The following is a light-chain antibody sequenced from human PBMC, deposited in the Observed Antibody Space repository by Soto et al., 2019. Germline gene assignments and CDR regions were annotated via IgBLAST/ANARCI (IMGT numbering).Light chain of an antibody. Sequence: ETVMTQSPASLSVSPGERATLSCRASQSVSSNLAWYQQKPGQAPRLLIYGASTRATGIPARFSGSGSGTEFTLTISSLQSEDFAVYYCQQYNNWPPVTFGQGTRLEIK. CDR2: GAS. CDR1: QSVSSN. CDR3: QQYNNWPPVT. V-gene: IGKV3-15*01. J-gene: IGKJ5*01.